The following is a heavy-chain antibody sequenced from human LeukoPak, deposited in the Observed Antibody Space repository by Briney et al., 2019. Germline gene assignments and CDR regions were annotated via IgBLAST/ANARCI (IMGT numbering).Heavy chain of an antibody. D-gene: IGHD2-15*01. CDR1: GGFFSGYY. Sequence: SETLSLTCAVYGGFFSGYYWSWIRQPPGKGLEWLGEINHSGSTNYNPSLKSRVTISVDTSKIQFSLKLSSVTAADKAVCRCERGLPRYYSGGSCFDVRGNWGQGTMVSVSS. V-gene: IGHV4-34*01. CDR2: INHSGST. J-gene: IGHJ4*02. CDR3: ERGLPRYYSGGSCFDVRGN.